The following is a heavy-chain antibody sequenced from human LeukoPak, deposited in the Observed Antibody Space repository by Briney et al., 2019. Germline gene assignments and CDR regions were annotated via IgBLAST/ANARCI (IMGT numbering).Heavy chain of an antibody. Sequence: PSQTLSLTCTVSGGSISSGGYYWSWIRQHPGKGLEWIGYIYYSGSTYYNPSLKSRVTISVDTSKNQFSLKLSSVTAADTAVYYCARATGSESLWFGELFHNWFDPWGQGTLVTVSS. CDR2: IYYSGST. CDR3: ARATGSESLWFGELFHNWFDP. J-gene: IGHJ5*02. V-gene: IGHV4-31*03. D-gene: IGHD3-10*01. CDR1: GGSISSGGYY.